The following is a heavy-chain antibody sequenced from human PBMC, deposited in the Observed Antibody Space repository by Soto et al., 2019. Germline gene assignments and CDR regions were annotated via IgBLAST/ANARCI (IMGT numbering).Heavy chain of an antibody. CDR1: GCTFSSYA. Sequence: SVKVSCKASGCTFSSYAISWVRQAPGQGLEWMGGIISIFGTANYAQKFQGRVTITADKSTSTAYMELSSLRSEDTAVYYCLCYYYYCMDVWGQGTTVTVSS. CDR2: IISIFGTA. V-gene: IGHV1-69*06. J-gene: IGHJ6*02. CDR3: LCYYYYCMDV.